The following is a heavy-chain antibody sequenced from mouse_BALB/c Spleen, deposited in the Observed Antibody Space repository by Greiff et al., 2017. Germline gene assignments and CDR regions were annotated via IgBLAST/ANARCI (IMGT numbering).Heavy chain of an antibody. CDR1: GYSITSDYA. D-gene: IGHD2-10*01. Sequence: EVQGVESGPGLVKPSQSLSLTCTVTGYSITSDYAWNWIRQFPGNKLEWMGYISYSGSTSYNPSLKSRISITRDTSKNQFFLQLNSVTTEDTATYYCARGLLLLGFAYWGQGTLVTVSA. CDR3: ARGLLLLGFAY. J-gene: IGHJ3*01. CDR2: ISYSGST. V-gene: IGHV3-2*02.